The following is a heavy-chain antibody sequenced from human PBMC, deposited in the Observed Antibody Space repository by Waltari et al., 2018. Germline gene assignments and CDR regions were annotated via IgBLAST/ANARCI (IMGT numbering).Heavy chain of an antibody. V-gene: IGHV3-21*01. D-gene: IGHD3-10*01. Sequence: EVQLVESGGGLVKPGGSLRLSCAASGFTFSSYSMNWVRQAPGKGLEWVSSISSSSSYIYYADSVKGRFTISRDNAKNSLYLQMNSLRAEDTAVYYCARVSQSMVQGVISYFDYWGQGTLVTVSS. CDR2: ISSSSSYI. J-gene: IGHJ4*02. CDR3: ARVSQSMVQGVISYFDY. CDR1: GFTFSSYS.